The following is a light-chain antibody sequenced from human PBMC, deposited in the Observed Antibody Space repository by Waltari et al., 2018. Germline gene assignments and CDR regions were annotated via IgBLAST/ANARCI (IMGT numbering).Light chain of an antibody. Sequence: LTQSPGTLSLSPGDTATLSCRASQPVSNDFLAWYQQRPGQPPRRLIYSTSTRATGIPYRFSGHGSGTDFTFTINELEPEDFAVYYCQQFDLSGVYTFGQGTKLELK. CDR2: STS. CDR1: QPVSNDF. V-gene: IGKV3-20*01. J-gene: IGKJ2*01. CDR3: QQFDLSGVYT.